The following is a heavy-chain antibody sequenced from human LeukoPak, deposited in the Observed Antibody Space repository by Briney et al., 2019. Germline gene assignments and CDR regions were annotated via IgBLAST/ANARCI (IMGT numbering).Heavy chain of an antibody. J-gene: IGHJ1*01. CDR3: ARDLWYCSGGSCLPA. CDR1: GFTFSSYE. D-gene: IGHD2-15*01. Sequence: GSLRLSCAASGFTFSSYEMNWVRQPPGKGLEWIGSIYYSGSTNYNPSLKSRVTISVDTSKNQFSLKLSSVTAADTAVYYCARDLWYCSGGSCLPAWGQGTLVTVSS. V-gene: IGHV4-59*12. CDR2: IYYSGST.